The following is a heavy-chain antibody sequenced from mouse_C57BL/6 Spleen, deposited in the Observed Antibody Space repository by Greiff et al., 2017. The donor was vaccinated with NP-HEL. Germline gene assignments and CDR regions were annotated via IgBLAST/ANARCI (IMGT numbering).Heavy chain of an antibody. CDR3: ARHLTGPYYAMDY. CDR1: GFTFSSYG. D-gene: IGHD4-1*01. CDR2: ISSGGSYT. Sequence: EVKLVESGGDLVKPGGSLKLSCAASGFTFSSYGMSWVRQTPDKRLEWVATISSGGSYTYYPDSVKGRFTISRDNAKNTLYLQMSSLKSEDTAMYYCARHLTGPYYAMDYWGQGTSVTVSS. J-gene: IGHJ4*01. V-gene: IGHV5-6*01.